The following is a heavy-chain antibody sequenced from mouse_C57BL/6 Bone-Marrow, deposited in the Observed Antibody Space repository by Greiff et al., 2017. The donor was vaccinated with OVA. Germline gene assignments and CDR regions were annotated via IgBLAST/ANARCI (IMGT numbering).Heavy chain of an antibody. Sequence: VKLMESGPELVRPGVSVKISCKGSGYTFTDYAMHWVKQSHAKSLEWIGVISTYYGDASYNQKFKDKATMTVDKSSSTAYMELARVTSEDSAVYYSARYNGSSYGNYFDYWGQGTTLTVSS. V-gene: IGHV1-67*01. J-gene: IGHJ2*01. CDR2: ISTYYGDA. CDR1: GYTFTDYA. CDR3: ARYNGSSYGNYFDY. D-gene: IGHD1-1*01.